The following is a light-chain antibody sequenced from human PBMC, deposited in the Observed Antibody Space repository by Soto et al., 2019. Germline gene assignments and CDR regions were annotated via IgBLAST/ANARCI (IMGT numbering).Light chain of an antibody. CDR2: DVT. Sequence: QSALAQPRSVSGSPGQSVTISCTGTNSDVGTFYFVSWYQQYPDKGPKLIIYDVTERPSGVPDRFSGSKSGNTASLTISGLQAEDEADYYCCSYAGSYTYVVGSGTKV. V-gene: IGLV2-11*01. J-gene: IGLJ1*01. CDR3: CSYAGSYTYV. CDR1: NSDVGTFYF.